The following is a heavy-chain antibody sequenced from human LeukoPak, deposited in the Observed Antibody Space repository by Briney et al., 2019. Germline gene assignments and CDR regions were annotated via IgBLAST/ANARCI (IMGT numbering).Heavy chain of an antibody. CDR1: GFTFSSYG. V-gene: IGHV3-30*18. J-gene: IGHJ1*01. Sequence: PGRSLRLSCAASGFTFSSYGMHWVRQAPGKGLEWVAVISYDGSNKYYADSVKGRFTISRDNSKNTLYLQMNSLRAEDTAVYYCAKGGVTSWFAAEYFQHWGQGTLVTVSS. CDR3: AKGGVTSWFAAEYFQH. D-gene: IGHD3-10*01. CDR2: ISYDGSNK.